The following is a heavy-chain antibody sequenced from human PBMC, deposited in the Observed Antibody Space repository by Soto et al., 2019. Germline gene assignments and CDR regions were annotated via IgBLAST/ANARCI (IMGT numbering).Heavy chain of an antibody. V-gene: IGHV3-11*01. CDR2: ISSSGSTI. CDR3: ARDGIAARPLIYYYYYMDV. Sequence: GGSLRLSCAASGFTFSDYYMSWIRQAPGKGLEWVSYISSSGSTIYYADSVKGRFTISRDNAKNSLYLQMNSLRAEDTAVYYCARDGIAARPLIYYYYYMDVWGKGTTVTVSS. D-gene: IGHD6-6*01. CDR1: GFTFSDYY. J-gene: IGHJ6*03.